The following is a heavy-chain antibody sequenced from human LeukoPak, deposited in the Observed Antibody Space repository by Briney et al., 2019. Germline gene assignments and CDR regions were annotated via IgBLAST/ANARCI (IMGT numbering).Heavy chain of an antibody. D-gene: IGHD5-24*01. J-gene: IGHJ3*02. CDR1: GDSISSYY. Sequence: PSETLSLTCTVSGDSISSYYWSWIRQPPGKGLEWIAYVYYSGSTNYNPSLNSRVTISVDTSKNQFSLKLSSVTAADSAVYYCAIVFSLDGYIRSRAFDILGQGTMINVSS. V-gene: IGHV4-59*01. CDR3: AIVFSLDGYIRSRAFDI. CDR2: VYYSGST.